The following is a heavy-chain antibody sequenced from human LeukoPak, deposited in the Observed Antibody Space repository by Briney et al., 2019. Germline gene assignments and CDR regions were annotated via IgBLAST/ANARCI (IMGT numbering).Heavy chain of an antibody. J-gene: IGHJ3*02. Sequence: GGSLRLSCAGSGFTFSSFEMNWVRQAPGKGLEWLSYIGSGGTTIFYADSVKGRFTISRDNARNSLYLQMNSLRAEDTAVYHCAREDSRDALDIWGQGTMVTVSS. CDR3: AREDSRDALDI. D-gene: IGHD3-22*01. V-gene: IGHV3-48*03. CDR1: GFTFSSFE. CDR2: IGSGGTTI.